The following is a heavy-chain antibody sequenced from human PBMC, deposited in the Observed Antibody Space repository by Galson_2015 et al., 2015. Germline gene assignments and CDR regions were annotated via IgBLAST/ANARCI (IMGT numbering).Heavy chain of an antibody. CDR2: IGTAGDT. J-gene: IGHJ4*02. CDR1: GFTFSSYD. CDR3: ARGIPGGAQADY. Sequence: SLRLSCAASGFTFSSYDMHWVRQATGKGLEWVSAIGTAGDTYYPGSVKGRFTISRENAKNSLYLQMNSLRAGDTAVYYCARGIPGGAQADYWGQGTLVTVSS. V-gene: IGHV3-13*01. D-gene: IGHD1-14*01.